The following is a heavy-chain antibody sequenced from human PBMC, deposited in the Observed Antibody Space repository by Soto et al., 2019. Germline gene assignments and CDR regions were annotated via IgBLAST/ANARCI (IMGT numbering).Heavy chain of an antibody. CDR2: INHSGST. Sequence: SETLSLTCAVYGGSFSGYYWSWIRQPPGKGLEWIGEINHSGSTNYNPSLKSRVTISVDTSKNQFSLKLSSVTAADTAVYYCARGKVLWFGELLFDYWGQGTLVTVSS. D-gene: IGHD3-10*01. J-gene: IGHJ4*02. CDR3: ARGKVLWFGELLFDY. CDR1: GGSFSGYY. V-gene: IGHV4-34*01.